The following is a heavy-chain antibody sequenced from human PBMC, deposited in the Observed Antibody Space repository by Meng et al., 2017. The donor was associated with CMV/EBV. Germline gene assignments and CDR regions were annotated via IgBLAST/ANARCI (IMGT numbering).Heavy chain of an antibody. CDR1: GGTFSSYA. V-gene: IGHV1-69*05. CDR2: IIPIFGTA. D-gene: IGHD2-15*01. J-gene: IGHJ4*02. CDR3: AGDVVGNCSGGSCYGLDY. Sequence: SVKVSCKASGGTFSSYAISWVRQAPGQGLEWMGGIIPIFGTANYAQKFQGRVTSTTDESTSTAYMELSSLRSEDAAVYYCAGDVVGNCSGGSCYGLDYWGQGTLVTVSS.